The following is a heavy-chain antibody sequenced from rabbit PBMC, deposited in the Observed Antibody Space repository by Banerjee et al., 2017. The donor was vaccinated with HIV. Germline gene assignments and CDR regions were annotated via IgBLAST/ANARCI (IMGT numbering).Heavy chain of an antibody. CDR2: IDPVVGTT. Sequence: QLKETGGGLVQPGGSLTLSCKASGFDFSSYYMSWVRQAPGKGLEWIGYIDPVVGTTYYASWVNGRFTISRENTQKTLYLQVNSLTAADTATYFCARSNTYYGMDLWGPGTLVTVS. J-gene: IGHJ6*01. CDR3: ARSNTYYGMDL. V-gene: IGHV1S7*01. CDR1: GFDFSSYY.